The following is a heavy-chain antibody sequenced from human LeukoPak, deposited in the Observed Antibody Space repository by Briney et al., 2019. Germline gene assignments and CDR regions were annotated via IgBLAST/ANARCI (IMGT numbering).Heavy chain of an antibody. CDR2: ISGSGGST. CDR3: AKDLGSYSPQLHFDY. J-gene: IGHJ4*02. V-gene: IGHV3-23*01. CDR1: GFTFSSYA. Sequence: SGGSLRLSCAASGFTFSSYAMSWVRQAPGKGLERVSAISGSGGSTYYADSVKGRFTISRDNSKNTLYLQMNSLRAEDTAVYYCAKDLGSYSPQLHFDYWGQGTLVTVSS. D-gene: IGHD3-10*01.